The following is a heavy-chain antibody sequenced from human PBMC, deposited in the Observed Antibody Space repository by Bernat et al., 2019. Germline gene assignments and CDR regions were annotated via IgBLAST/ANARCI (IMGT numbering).Heavy chain of an antibody. V-gene: IGHV4-31*03. J-gene: IGHJ4*02. D-gene: IGHD2-21*01. Sequence: QVQLQESGPGLVKPSQTLSLTCTVSGGSISSGGYYWSWIRQHPGKGLEWIGYIYYSGSTYYNPSLKSRVTISVDTSKNQFSLKLSSVTAADTAVYYCARESVEYCGGDCYDYWGQGTLVTVSS. CDR3: ARESVEYCGGDCYDY. CDR1: GGSISSGGYY. CDR2: IYYSGST.